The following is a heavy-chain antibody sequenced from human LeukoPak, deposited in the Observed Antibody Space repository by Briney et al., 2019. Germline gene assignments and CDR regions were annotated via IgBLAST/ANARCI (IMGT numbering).Heavy chain of an antibody. Sequence: SGTLSLTCAVSGGSISSSNRWSWVRPPPGKGQEWIGEIYHSGSTNSNPSLKGRVTISVDKSKNQFSLKLSSETAAYTAVYYGAKVSRYDIFTGAPYFGYWGQGTLVTASS. J-gene: IGHJ4*02. CDR1: GGSISSSNR. CDR2: IYHSGST. V-gene: IGHV4-4*02. CDR3: AKVSRYDIFTGAPYFGY. D-gene: IGHD3-9*01.